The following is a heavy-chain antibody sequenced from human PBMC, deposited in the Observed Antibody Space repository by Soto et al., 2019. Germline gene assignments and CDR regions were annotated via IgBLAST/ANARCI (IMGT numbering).Heavy chain of an antibody. CDR1: GDSIIDYY. CDR3: ARYSVATIRFFDY. Sequence: NPSETLSLTCTVSGDSIIDYYWSWIRESPGKGLEWIAYIHHTGTANYNPSLKSRVTISVDTSKSQFSLRLSSVTAADTAVYFCARYSVATIRFFDYWGQGTLVTVSS. D-gene: IGHD5-12*01. V-gene: IGHV4-59*01. J-gene: IGHJ4*02. CDR2: IHHTGTA.